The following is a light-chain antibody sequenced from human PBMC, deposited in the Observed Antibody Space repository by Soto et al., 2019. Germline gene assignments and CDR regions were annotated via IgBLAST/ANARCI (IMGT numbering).Light chain of an antibody. V-gene: IGKV1-5*01. Sequence: GDRVTITCRASQSISSWLAWYQQKPGKAPKLLIYDASSLESGVPSRFSGSGSGTEFTLTISSLQPDDFATYYCQQYNSYSPKFGQGTKVDI. CDR1: QSISSW. CDR3: QQYNSYSPK. CDR2: DAS. J-gene: IGKJ1*01.